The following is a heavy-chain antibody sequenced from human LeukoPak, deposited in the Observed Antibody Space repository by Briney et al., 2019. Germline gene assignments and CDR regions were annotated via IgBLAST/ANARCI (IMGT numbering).Heavy chain of an antibody. CDR1: GFTFSSYS. J-gene: IGHJ1*01. CDR2: IKSDGST. V-gene: IGHV3-74*01. D-gene: IGHD3-22*01. CDR3: ARAPSEIGGYYPEYFRH. Sequence: GRSLRLSCAASGFTFSSYSMHWVRHAPREGQVCVSRIKSDGSTRYADSVKGRFTISRDNAKNTVSLQMNSLRAEDTGVYYCARAPSEIGGYYPEYFRHWGQGTLVSVSP.